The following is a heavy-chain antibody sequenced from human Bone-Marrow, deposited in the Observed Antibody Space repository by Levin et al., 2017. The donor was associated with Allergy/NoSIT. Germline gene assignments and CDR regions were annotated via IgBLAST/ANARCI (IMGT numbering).Heavy chain of an antibody. CDR1: GYTFTDYG. CDR2: IIPIFGPP. D-gene: IGHD2-15*01. J-gene: IGHJ6*03. Sequence: SVKVSCQASGYTFTDYGISWVRQAPGQGLEWMGGIIPIFGPPNYAQKFQGRVTISADESTNTAYMELSSLRSDDTAVFYCARLTGDCSGGACLSRYFYYYMDVWGKGTTVTVSS. V-gene: IGHV1-69*13. CDR3: ARLTGDCSGGACLSRYFYYYMDV.